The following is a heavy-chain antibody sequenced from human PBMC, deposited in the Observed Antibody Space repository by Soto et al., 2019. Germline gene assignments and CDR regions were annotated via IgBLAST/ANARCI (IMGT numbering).Heavy chain of an antibody. CDR1: GGSFSGYY. CDR2: INHSGST. Sequence: QVQLQQWGAGLLKPSETLSLTCAVYGGSFSGYYWSWIRQPPGKGLEWIGEINHSGSTNYNPSLKSRGTRSVDTSKNQFSLKLSSVTAADTAVYYCARLGRIAVAGTGFDYWGQGTLVTVSS. V-gene: IGHV4-34*01. J-gene: IGHJ4*02. D-gene: IGHD6-19*01. CDR3: ARLGRIAVAGTGFDY.